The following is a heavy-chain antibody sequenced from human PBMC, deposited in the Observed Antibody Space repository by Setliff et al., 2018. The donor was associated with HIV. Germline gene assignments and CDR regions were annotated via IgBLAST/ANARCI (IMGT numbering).Heavy chain of an antibody. D-gene: IGHD3-16*01. CDR2: IYYSGST. CDR1: GGSISSSSYY. Sequence: LSLTCTVSGGSISSSSYYWGWIRQPPGKGLEWIGSIYYSGSTYYNPSLKSRVTISVDTSKNQFSLKLSSVTAADTAVYYCARGGRKDLADYWGQGTQVTVSS. V-gene: IGHV4-39*01. CDR3: ARGGRKDLADY. J-gene: IGHJ4*02.